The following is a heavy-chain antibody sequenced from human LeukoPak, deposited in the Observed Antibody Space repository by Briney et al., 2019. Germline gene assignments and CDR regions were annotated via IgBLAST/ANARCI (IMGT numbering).Heavy chain of an antibody. CDR1: GFTFSTYS. CDR2: ISTSSNYI. D-gene: IGHD1-26*01. CDR3: AKDRAGVGPTNFDY. J-gene: IGHJ4*02. V-gene: IGHV3-21*04. Sequence: GGSLRLSCVASGFTFSTYSMNWVRQAPGKGLEWVSFISTSSNYIYYADSVKGRFTISRDNAKNSLYLQMNSLRAEDTALYYCAKDRAGVGPTNFDYWGQGTLVTVSS.